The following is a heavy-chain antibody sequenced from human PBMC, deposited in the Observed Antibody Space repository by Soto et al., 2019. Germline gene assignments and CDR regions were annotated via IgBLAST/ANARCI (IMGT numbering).Heavy chain of an antibody. V-gene: IGHV5-51*01. CDR3: ARHSSSWYSNYYYGMDV. D-gene: IGHD6-13*01. J-gene: IGHJ6*02. CDR1: GYSFTSYW. CDR2: IYPGDSDT. Sequence: GESLKISCKGSGYSFTSYWIGWVRQMPGKGLEWTGIIYPGDSDTRYSPSFQGQVTISADKSISTAYLQWSSLKASDTAMYYCARHSSSWYSNYYYGMDVWGQGTTVTAP.